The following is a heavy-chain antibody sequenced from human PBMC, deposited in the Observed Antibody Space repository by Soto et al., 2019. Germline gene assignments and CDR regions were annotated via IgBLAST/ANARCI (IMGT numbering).Heavy chain of an antibody. CDR3: ARGESYSDY. J-gene: IGHJ4*02. CDR2: IYYSGST. V-gene: IGHV4-59*01. CDR1: GGSISSYY. Sequence: KTSETLSLTCTVSGGSISSYYWSWIRQPPGKGLEWIGYIYYSGSTNYNPSLKSRVTISVDTSKNQFSLKLSSVTAADTAVYYCARGESYSDYWGQGTLVTVSS.